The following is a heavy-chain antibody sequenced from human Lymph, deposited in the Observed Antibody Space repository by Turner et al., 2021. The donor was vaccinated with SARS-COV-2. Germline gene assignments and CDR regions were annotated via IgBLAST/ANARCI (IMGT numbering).Heavy chain of an antibody. J-gene: IGHJ6*02. CDR2: SNPNSGGT. CDR1: GYTFTGSY. V-gene: IGHV1-2*02. CDR3: ARDVARDNDFWSGYSGGYGMDV. Sequence: QVQLVQSGAVVQKPGASVKVSCKASGYTFTGSYMHWVRQAPGQGLEGRGWSNPNSGGTNDAQKFQGRVTMTRDTSISAAYMELSRLRSDDTAVYYCARDVARDNDFWSGYSGGYGMDVWGQGTTVTVSS. D-gene: IGHD3-3*01.